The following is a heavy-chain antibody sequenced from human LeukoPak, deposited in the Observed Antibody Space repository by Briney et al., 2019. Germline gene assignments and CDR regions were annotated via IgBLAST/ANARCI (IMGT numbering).Heavy chain of an antibody. V-gene: IGHV1-69*05. CDR1: GGTFSSYA. CDR3: ARVIPADIAVAGTIPGDWFDP. CDR2: IIPIFGTA. D-gene: IGHD6-19*01. J-gene: IGHJ5*02. Sequence: ASVKVPCKASGGTFSSYAISWVRQAPGQGLEWMGGIIPIFGTANYAQKFQGRVTITTDESTSTAYMELSSLRSEDTAVYYCARVIPADIAVAGTIPGDWFDPWGQGTLVTVSS.